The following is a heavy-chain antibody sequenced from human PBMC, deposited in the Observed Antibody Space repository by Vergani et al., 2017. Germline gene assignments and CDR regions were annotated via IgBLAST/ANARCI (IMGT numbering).Heavy chain of an antibody. CDR1: GFTFDDYA. CDR3: ARDSQPYCSGGSCYSGFDY. CDR2: ISWNSGSI. J-gene: IGHJ4*02. Sequence: EVQLVESGGGLVQPGRSLRLSCAASGFTFDDYAMHWVRQAPGKGLEWVSGISWNSGSIGYADSVKGRFTISRDNAKNSLYLQMNSLRAEDTVLYYCARDSQPYCSGGSCYSGFDYWGQGTLVTVSS. D-gene: IGHD2-15*01. V-gene: IGHV3-9*01.